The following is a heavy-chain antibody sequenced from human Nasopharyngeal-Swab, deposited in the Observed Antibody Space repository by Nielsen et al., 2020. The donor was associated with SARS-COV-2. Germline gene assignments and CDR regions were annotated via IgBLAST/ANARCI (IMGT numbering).Heavy chain of an antibody. CDR2: INTNTGNP. V-gene: IGHV7-4-1*02. Sequence: ASVKASCKAFGCTFTTYTMKWERPAPGQGLEYMGWINTNTGNPTYAQGFTRRFVFSFDTSVSTAYLQISTLEAEDTAVYFCARVGLAGKNSDYWGQGTLVTVSS. J-gene: IGHJ4*02. D-gene: IGHD6-19*01. CDR1: GCTFTTYT. CDR3: ARVGLAGKNSDY.